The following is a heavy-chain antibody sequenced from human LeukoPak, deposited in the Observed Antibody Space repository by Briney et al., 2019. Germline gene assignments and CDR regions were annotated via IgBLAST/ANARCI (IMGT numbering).Heavy chain of an antibody. D-gene: IGHD6-19*01. Sequence: GGSLRLSCAASGFTVSSNYMSWVRQAPGKGLEWVSVIYSGGSTYYADSVKGRFTISRDNSKNTPYLQMNSLRAEDTAVYYCARAVMAVAAWFDPWGQGTLVTVSS. CDR3: ARAVMAVAAWFDP. V-gene: IGHV3-66*01. J-gene: IGHJ5*02. CDR1: GFTVSSNY. CDR2: IYSGGST.